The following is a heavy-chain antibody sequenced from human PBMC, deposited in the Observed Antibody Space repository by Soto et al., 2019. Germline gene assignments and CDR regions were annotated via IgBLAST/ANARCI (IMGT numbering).Heavy chain of an antibody. CDR1: GYTFTSYD. V-gene: IGHV1-8*01. CDR3: ARPSRVYYYYGMDV. J-gene: IGHJ6*02. Sequence: QVQLVQSGAEVKKPGASVKVSCKASGYTFTSYDINWVRQATGQGLEWMGWMNPNSGNTGYAQKFQGRVTMTRNTSISTAYMELSSPRSEDTAVYYCARPSRVYYYYGMDVWGQGTTVTVSS. D-gene: IGHD3-10*01. CDR2: MNPNSGNT.